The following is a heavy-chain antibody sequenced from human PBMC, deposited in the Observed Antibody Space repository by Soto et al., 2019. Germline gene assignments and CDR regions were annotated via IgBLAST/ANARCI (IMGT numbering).Heavy chain of an antibody. CDR2: ISGSGGST. CDR1: GFTFSSYA. CDR3: AKVRASVGGTGRGAMDV. Sequence: DVQLLESGGGLVQPGGSLRLSCEASGFTFSSYAMPWVRQSPGDGLEWVSAISGSGGSTYYPNSVKGRFTVSRDNSKDTLYLQMNGLRVDDTAVYYCAKVRASVGGTGRGAMDVWGQGTPVTVAS. J-gene: IGHJ6*02. D-gene: IGHD1-1*01. V-gene: IGHV3-23*01.